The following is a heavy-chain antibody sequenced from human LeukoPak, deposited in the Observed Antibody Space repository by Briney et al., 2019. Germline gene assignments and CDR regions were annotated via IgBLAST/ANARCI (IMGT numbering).Heavy chain of an antibody. D-gene: IGHD6-13*01. Sequence: PGGSLRLSCSASGFTFSSYAMHWVRRAPGKGLESVSAISSNGVSTYYADSVKGRFTISRANSKNTLYLQMSSLRAEDTAVYYCVKSSGGGIAAAGTAYYWGQGTLVTVSS. CDR2: ISSNGVST. V-gene: IGHV3-64D*06. CDR3: VKSSGGGIAAAGTAYY. CDR1: GFTFSSYA. J-gene: IGHJ4*02.